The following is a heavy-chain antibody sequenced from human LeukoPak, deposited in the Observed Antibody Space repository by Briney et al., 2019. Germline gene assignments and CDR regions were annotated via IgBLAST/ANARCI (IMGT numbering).Heavy chain of an antibody. CDR2: IYYSGGT. J-gene: IGHJ4*02. CDR1: GGSVTSYY. CDR3: ATTGATSPSSASWFNIEY. D-gene: IGHD6-13*01. V-gene: IGHV4-59*08. Sequence: PSETLSLTCTVSGGSVTSYYCNWVRQPPGRGLVWIGYIYYSGGTNYNPSLESRVTISLDTAKNQFSLKLRSVTAEDTAVYYCATTGATSPSSASWFNIEYWGQGTLVPVSS.